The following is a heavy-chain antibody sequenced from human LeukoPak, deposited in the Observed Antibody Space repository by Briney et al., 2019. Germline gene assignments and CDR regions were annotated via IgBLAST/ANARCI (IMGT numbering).Heavy chain of an antibody. CDR3: ARGPHPHRGVVVTSGNWFDP. Sequence: ASVKVSCKASGGTFSSYAISWVRQAPGQGLGWMGRIIPILGIANYAQKFQGRVTITADKSTSTAYMELSSLRSEDTAVYYCARGPHPHRGVVVTSGNWFDPWGQGTLVTVSS. CDR1: GGTFSSYA. CDR2: IIPILGIA. D-gene: IGHD3-22*01. V-gene: IGHV1-69*04. J-gene: IGHJ5*02.